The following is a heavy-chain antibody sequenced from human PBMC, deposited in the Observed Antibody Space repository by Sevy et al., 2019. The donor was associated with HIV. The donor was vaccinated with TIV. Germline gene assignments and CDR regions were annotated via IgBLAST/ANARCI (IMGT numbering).Heavy chain of an antibody. V-gene: IGHV3-33*01. J-gene: IGHJ6*02. CDR3: ARGLAALPGYYYGMDV. D-gene: IGHD6-6*01. CDR1: GFTFSSYG. Sequence: GGSLRLSCAAPGFTFSSYGMHWVRQAPGKGLEWVAVILYDGSKKYYADSVKGRFTISRDNSKNTFYLQMSSLTSEDTAVYYCARGLAALPGYYYGMDVWGQGTAVTVSS. CDR2: ILYDGSKK.